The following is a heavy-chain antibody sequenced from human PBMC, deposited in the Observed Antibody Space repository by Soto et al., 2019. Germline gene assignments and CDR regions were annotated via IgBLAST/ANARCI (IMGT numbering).Heavy chain of an antibody. CDR2: ISSSSSYI. CDR1: GFTFSSYS. V-gene: IGHV3-21*01. J-gene: IGHJ6*03. D-gene: IGHD2-2*01. Sequence: GGSLRLSCAASGFTFSSYSMNWVRQAPGKGLEWVSSISSSSSYIYYADSVKGRFTISRDNAKNSLYLQMNSLRAEDTAVYYCARVVSGSTKETRYYYYYMDVWGKGTTVTVSS. CDR3: ARVVSGSTKETRYYYYYMDV.